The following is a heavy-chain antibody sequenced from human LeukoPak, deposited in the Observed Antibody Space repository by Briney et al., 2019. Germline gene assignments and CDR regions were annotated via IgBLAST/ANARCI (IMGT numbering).Heavy chain of an antibody. CDR1: GFSSSNAW. D-gene: IGHD3-10*01. V-gene: IGHV3-15*01. J-gene: IGHJ4*02. CDR3: TTNYYGAGSYQSNFDY. Sequence: GGSLRLSCAVSGFSSSNAWMNWVRQAPGKGREWVGRIKSKTDGGTTDYAAPVKGRFTISRDDSKNTLYLQMNSLKTEDTAVYYCTTNYYGAGSYQSNFDYWGQGTLVTVSS. CDR2: IKSKTDGGTT.